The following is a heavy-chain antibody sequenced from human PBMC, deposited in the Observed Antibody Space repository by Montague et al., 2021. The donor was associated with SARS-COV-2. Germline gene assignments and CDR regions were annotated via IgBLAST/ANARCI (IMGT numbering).Heavy chain of an antibody. V-gene: IGHV4-59*01. J-gene: IGHJ3*02. CDR2: IYNSGST. Sequence: TLSLTCTVSGGSISRYSWTWIRQPPGKGLEWIGYIYNSGSTNYNPSLTSRVTISVDTSKNQFSLKLSSVAAADTAMYYCARVGRGSSWYEVAFDIWGQGTMVTVSS. CDR3: ARVGRGSSWYEVAFDI. D-gene: IGHD6-13*01. CDR1: GGSISRYS.